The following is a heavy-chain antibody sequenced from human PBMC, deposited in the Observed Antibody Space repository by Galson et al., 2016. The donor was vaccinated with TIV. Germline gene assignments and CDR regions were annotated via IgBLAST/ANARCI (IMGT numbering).Heavy chain of an antibody. Sequence: SLRLSCAASGFSFDEYAMHWVRQAPGKGLEWVSGISSNSVYIGYAGSVKGRFTISRDNAKKSLNLQMNSLRGDDTALYYCAKGRGYSYGSPQDYYYGFDVWGQGTTVTVSS. D-gene: IGHD5-18*01. CDR2: ISSNSVYI. V-gene: IGHV3-9*01. CDR3: AKGRGYSYGSPQDYYYGFDV. CDR1: GFSFDEYA. J-gene: IGHJ6*02.